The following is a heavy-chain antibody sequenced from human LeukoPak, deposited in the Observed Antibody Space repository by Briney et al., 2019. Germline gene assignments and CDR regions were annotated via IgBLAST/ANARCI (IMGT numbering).Heavy chain of an antibody. CDR2: IKQDGSEK. J-gene: IGHJ5*02. Sequence: GGSLRLSCAASGFTFSNFWMSWVRQAPGKGLEWVANIKQDGSEKHYVDSVKGRFTISRDNAKNSLYLQMNSLRAEDTAVYYCAGRGVRWNDVSWFDPWGQGTLVTVSS. D-gene: IGHD1-1*01. CDR1: GFTFSNFW. V-gene: IGHV3-7*01. CDR3: AGRGVRWNDVSWFDP.